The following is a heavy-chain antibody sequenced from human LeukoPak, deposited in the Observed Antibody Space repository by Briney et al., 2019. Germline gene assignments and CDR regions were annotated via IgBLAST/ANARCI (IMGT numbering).Heavy chain of an antibody. D-gene: IGHD3-16*01. J-gene: IGHJ3*02. CDR3: ARERTYYDYVWGSYPKTYAFDI. CDR1: GLTFSSYT. Sequence: PGGSLRLSCAASGLTFSSYTMNWVRQTPGKGLEWVSSISSSSSYTYYADSVKGRFTNSRDNAKNTLYLQMKSLRAADTAVYYGARERTYYDYVWGSYPKTYAFDIWGQGTMVTVSS. CDR2: ISSSSSYT. V-gene: IGHV3-21*01.